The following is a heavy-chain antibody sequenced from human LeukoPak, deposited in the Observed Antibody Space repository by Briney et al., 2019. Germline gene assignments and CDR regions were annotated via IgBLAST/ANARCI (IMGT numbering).Heavy chain of an antibody. CDR1: GFTFSTYA. Sequence: GGSLRLSCAASGFTFSTYAMSWVRQAPGKGLEWVSALTNSGGSGGVTYYADSVKGRFIISRDNYKSTLYLQLSSLRAEDTAVYYCAKAMSTDHYDSRGFYRVDFDSWGQGTLVTVSS. J-gene: IGHJ4*02. V-gene: IGHV3-23*01. CDR3: AKAMSTDHYDSRGFYRVDFDS. CDR2: LTNSGGSGGVT. D-gene: IGHD3-22*01.